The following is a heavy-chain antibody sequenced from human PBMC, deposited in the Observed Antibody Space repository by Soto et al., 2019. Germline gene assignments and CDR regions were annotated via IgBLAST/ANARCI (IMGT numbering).Heavy chain of an antibody. CDR2: IYYSGST. Sequence: SETLSLTCTVSGGSISSYYWSWIRQPPGKGLEWIGYIYYSGSTNYNPSLKSRVTISVETSKNQFYLTLSSVTAADTAVYYCARAVGYHFWRGYYDLRAGCFDPWGHGTLATVSS. D-gene: IGHD3-3*01. J-gene: IGHJ5*02. CDR1: GGSISSYY. CDR3: ARAVGYHFWRGYYDLRAGCFDP. V-gene: IGHV4-59*01.